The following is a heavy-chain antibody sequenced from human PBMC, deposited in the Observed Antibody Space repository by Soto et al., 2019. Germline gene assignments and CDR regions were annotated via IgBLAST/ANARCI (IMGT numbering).Heavy chain of an antibody. CDR1: GGSISSGGYS. J-gene: IGHJ6*02. D-gene: IGHD6-13*01. V-gene: IGHV4-30-2*01. CDR3: AREPAGSSSWYRGYGMDV. CDR2: IYHSGST. Sequence: SETLSLTCAVSGGSISSGGYSWSWIRQPPGKGLEWIGYIYHSGSTYYNPSLKSRVTISVDTSKNQFSLKLSSVTAADTAVYYCAREPAGSSSWYRGYGMDVWGQGTTVTVSS.